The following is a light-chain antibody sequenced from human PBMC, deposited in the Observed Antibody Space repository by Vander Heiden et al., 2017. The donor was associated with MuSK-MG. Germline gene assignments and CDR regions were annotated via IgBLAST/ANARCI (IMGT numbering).Light chain of an antibody. CDR1: SGINVGTYR. J-gene: IGLJ2*01. CDR2: YKVDAHK. Sequence: QAVLTQPASLSASPGASASLTCTLRSGINVGTYRIYWYQQKPGSPPQYLLNYKVDAHKEQGSGVPSRFSGSKDTSANAGILLISGLHSDDEAYYYCMMWHNGAVVFGGGTKLTVL. V-gene: IGLV5-45*01. CDR3: MMWHNGAVV.